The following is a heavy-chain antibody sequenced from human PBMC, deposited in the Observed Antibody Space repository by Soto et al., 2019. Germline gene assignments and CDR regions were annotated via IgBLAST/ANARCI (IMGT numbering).Heavy chain of an antibody. CDR3: ADGGGGYDT. V-gene: IGHV1-69*01. Sequence: QVQLVQSGTEVKTPGSSVKVSCKAFGGSFNAFSINWVRQAPGQGLEWMGGIAPIFGTPNYAQKRQGRVTILADESTIIVYVEMSSLKSEDTAVYFSADGGGGYDTWGQGTLVIVSS. CDR1: GGSFNAFS. J-gene: IGHJ4*02. CDR2: IAPIFGTP. D-gene: IGHD3-16*01.